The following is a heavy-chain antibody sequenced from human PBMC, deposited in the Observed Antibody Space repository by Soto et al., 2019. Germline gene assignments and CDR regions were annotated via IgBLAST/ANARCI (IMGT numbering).Heavy chain of an antibody. J-gene: IGHJ4*02. CDR1: GGSISSSGHY. V-gene: IGHV4-39*01. CDR3: ARRVGSGVHTHGMIDY. CDR2: IYYSGST. D-gene: IGHD1-1*01. Sequence: QLQLQESGPGLVKPSETLSLTCTVSGGSISSSGHYWGWIRQPPGKGLEWIGSIYYSGSTYYTPSLKSRVTISVDTSKNQVALKLSSVAAADAAVYYCARRVGSGVHTHGMIDYWGQGTLVTVSS.